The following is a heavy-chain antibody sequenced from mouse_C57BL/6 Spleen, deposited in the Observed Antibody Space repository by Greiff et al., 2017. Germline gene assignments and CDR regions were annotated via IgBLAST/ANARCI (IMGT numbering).Heavy chain of an antibody. CDR2: IDPSDSYT. Sequence: QVQLQQPGAELVMPGASVKLSCKASGYTFTSYWMHWVKQRPGQGLEWIGEIDPSDSYTNYNQKFKGKSTLTVDKSSSTAYMQLSNLTSEDSAVYYCAIISKGNPYAMDYWGQGTSVTVSS. D-gene: IGHD1-2*01. CDR3: AIISKGNPYAMDY. V-gene: IGHV1-69*01. J-gene: IGHJ4*01. CDR1: GYTFTSYW.